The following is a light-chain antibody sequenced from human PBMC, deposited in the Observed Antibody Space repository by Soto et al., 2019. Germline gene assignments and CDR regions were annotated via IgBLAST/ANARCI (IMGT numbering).Light chain of an antibody. V-gene: IGKV2D-29*02. J-gene: IGKJ5*01. Sequence: DVVMTQNPLALAVAPGQPASISCKSSQSLLHITGETFLFWYLQKPGQSPQLLIYEVSTRVSGVPDRFSGSGSGTDFTLEISRVETDDVGIYYCMQSTQLPPTFGQGTRREIK. CDR2: EVS. CDR1: QSLLHITGETF. CDR3: MQSTQLPPT.